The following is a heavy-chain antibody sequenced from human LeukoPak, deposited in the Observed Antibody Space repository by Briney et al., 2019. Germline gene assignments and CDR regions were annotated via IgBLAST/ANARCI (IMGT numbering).Heavy chain of an antibody. J-gene: IGHJ4*02. D-gene: IGHD3-22*01. Sequence: PGGSLRLSCAASGFPFSASAMTWVRQAPGKGLERVSHILSTGTTYYADSVRGRFTISRDNAKNSLYLQMNSLRAEDTAVYYCARDGDYYDSSGAGDYWGQGTLVTVSS. CDR1: GFPFSASA. CDR3: ARDGDYYDSSGAGDY. CDR2: ILSTGTT. V-gene: IGHV3-69-1*01.